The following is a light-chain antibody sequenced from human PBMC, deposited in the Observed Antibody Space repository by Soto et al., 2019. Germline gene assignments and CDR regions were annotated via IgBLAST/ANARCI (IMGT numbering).Light chain of an antibody. CDR1: SSEVGGYNF. CDR3: SSYTSSSTVI. V-gene: IGLV2-14*03. J-gene: IGLJ2*01. CDR2: DVR. Sequence: QSALPPPASVYGSPGQSITIACTGTSSEVGGYNFVSLYQQHPGKAPKFIIYDVRNRPSGVSNRFSGARSGNTASLTISGLQAEDEADYYCSSYTSSSTVIVGGGTKLPVL.